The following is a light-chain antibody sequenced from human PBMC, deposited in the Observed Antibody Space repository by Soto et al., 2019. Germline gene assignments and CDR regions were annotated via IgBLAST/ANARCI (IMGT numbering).Light chain of an antibody. V-gene: IGLV2-14*01. CDR2: DVS. J-gene: IGLJ2*01. Sequence: QSALTQPASVSGYPGQSITISCTGTSSDVGGYNYVSWYQQHPGKAPKLMIYDVSNRPSGVSNRFSGSKSGNTASLTISGLHAEYEADYYCSSYTSSSTVVFGGGTKLTVL. CDR3: SSYTSSSTVV. CDR1: SSDVGGYNY.